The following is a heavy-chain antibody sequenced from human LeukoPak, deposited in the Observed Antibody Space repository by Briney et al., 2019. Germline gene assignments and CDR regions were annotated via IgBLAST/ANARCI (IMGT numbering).Heavy chain of an antibody. V-gene: IGHV4-59*01. CDR2: IYYSGST. D-gene: IGHD3-22*01. CDR3: ARSSESYDSSGYYSYYFDY. CDR1: GGSISSYY. J-gene: IGHJ4*02. Sequence: SETLSLTCTVSGGSISSYYWSWIRQPPGKGLEWIGYIYYSGSTHYNPSLRSRVTISVDTSKNQFSLKLRSVNAADTAVYYCARSSESYDSSGYYSYYFDYWGQGTLVTVSS.